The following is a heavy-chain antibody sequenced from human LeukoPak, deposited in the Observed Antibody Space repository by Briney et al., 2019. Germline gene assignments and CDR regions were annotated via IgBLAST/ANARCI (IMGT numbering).Heavy chain of an antibody. Sequence: PGGSLRLSCAASGFTFSDHYMDWVRQAPGKGLEWGGRIRNKANSYTTEYAASVKGRFTISRDDSKNSLYLQMNSLKCEDTAVYYCAREWDSGSYYLGYFDYWGQGTLVTVSS. V-gene: IGHV3-72*01. CDR3: AREWDSGSYYLGYFDY. CDR1: GFTFSDHY. J-gene: IGHJ4*02. CDR2: IRNKANSYTT. D-gene: IGHD1-26*01.